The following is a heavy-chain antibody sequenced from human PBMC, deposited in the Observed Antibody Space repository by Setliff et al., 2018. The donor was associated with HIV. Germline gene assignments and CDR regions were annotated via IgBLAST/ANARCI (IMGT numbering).Heavy chain of an antibody. CDR1: GFTFSRYW. V-gene: IGHV3-7*05. CDR2: IKQDGSEE. D-gene: IGHD5-12*01. CDR3: ARDSLVAAMGASAFDI. J-gene: IGHJ3*02. Sequence: LRLSCAASGFTFSRYWMTWVRQAPGKGLEWVANIKQDGSEEHYGDSVKGRFTITRDNAENSLYLQMNSLRVEDTAVYYCARDSLVAAMGASAFDIWGHGTMVTVSS.